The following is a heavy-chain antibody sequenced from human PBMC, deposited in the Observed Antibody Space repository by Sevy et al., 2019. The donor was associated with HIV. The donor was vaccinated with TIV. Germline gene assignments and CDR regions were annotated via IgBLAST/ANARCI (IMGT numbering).Heavy chain of an antibody. Sequence: GGSLRLSCSASGFPFNKEWMSWVRQAPGKGLEWVGRIKSKKDGGATDYAAPANGRFTISRDDSKNTLYLQMNSLKIEDTGFYYCSSQGERYWGVGTLVTVSS. V-gene: IGHV3-15*01. CDR3: SSQGERY. CDR2: IKSKKDGGAT. D-gene: IGHD3-16*01. J-gene: IGHJ4*02. CDR1: GFPFNKEW.